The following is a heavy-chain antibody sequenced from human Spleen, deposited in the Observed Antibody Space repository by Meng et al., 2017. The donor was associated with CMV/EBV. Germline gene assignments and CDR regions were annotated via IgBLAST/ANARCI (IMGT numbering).Heavy chain of an antibody. J-gene: IGHJ4*02. CDR3: ARDLSVLRFLEWPSDFDY. CDR2: ISAYNGNT. Sequence: ASVKVSCKASGYTFTSYGISWVRQAPGQGLEWMGWISAYNGNTNYAQKLQGRVTMTTDTSTSTDYMELRSLRSDDTAVYYCARDLSVLRFLEWPSDFDYWGQGTLVTVSS. V-gene: IGHV1-18*01. CDR1: GYTFTSYG. D-gene: IGHD3-3*01.